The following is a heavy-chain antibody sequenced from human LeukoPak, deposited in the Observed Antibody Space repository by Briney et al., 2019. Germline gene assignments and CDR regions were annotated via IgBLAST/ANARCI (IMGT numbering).Heavy chain of an antibody. Sequence: SVKVSCKASGYTFTSYAISWVRQAPGQGLEWMGGIIPIFGTANYAQKFQGRVTITADESTSTAYMELSSLRSEDTAVYYCASGGFASFYMDVWGKGTTVTVSS. CDR3: ASGGFASFYMDV. D-gene: IGHD3-10*01. CDR1: GYTFTSYA. J-gene: IGHJ6*03. CDR2: IIPIFGTA. V-gene: IGHV1-69*13.